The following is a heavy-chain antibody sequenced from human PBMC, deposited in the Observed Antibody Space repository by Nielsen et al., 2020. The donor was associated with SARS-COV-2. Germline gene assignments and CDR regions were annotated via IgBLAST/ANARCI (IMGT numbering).Heavy chain of an antibody. Sequence: ASVNVSCKASGYTFTGYYMHWVRQAPGQGLEWMGRINPYSGGTNYAQKFQGTVTMTRDASISTVYMELTSDDTAVYYCARARATIFGLVMSYGMDVWGQGTTVAVSS. CDR2: INPYSGGT. V-gene: IGHV1-2*06. D-gene: IGHD3/OR15-3a*01. CDR3: ARARATIFGLVMSYGMDV. CDR1: GYTFTGYY. J-gene: IGHJ6*02.